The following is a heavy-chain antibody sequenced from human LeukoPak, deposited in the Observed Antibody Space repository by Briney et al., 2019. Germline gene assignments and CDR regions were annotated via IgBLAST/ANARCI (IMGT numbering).Heavy chain of an antibody. CDR1: GFTFSSYS. CDR3: AREIKYYYDSSGYLRFDY. V-gene: IGHV3-21*01. CDR2: ISSSSSYI. D-gene: IGHD3-22*01. J-gene: IGHJ4*02. Sequence: GGSLRLSCAAPGFTFSSYSMNWVRQAPGKGLEWVSSISSSSSYIYYADSVKGRFTISRDNAKNSLYLQMNSLRAEDTAVYYCAREIKYYYDSSGYLRFDYWGQGTLVTVSS.